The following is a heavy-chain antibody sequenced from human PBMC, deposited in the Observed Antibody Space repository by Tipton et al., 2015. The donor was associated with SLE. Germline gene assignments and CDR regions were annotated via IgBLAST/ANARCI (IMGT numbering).Heavy chain of an antibody. CDR2: IYYSGNT. CDR1: GGSISSGGYY. V-gene: IGHV4-31*03. J-gene: IGHJ3*02. D-gene: IGHD1-14*01. CDR3: ARWALREGTGAFDI. Sequence: TLSLTCTVSGGSISSGGYYWSWIRQHPGKGLEWIGYIYYSGNTYYNPSLKSRLTISVDTSKNQFSLKLSSVAAADTAVYYCARWALREGTGAFDIWGQGTMVTVSS.